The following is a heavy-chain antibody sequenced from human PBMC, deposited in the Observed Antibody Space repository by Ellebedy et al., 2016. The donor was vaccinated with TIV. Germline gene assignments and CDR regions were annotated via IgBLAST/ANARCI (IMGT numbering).Heavy chain of an antibody. D-gene: IGHD3-10*01. CDR1: GFTFSSNW. V-gene: IGHV3-7*03. J-gene: IGHJ4*02. Sequence: GESLKISCAASGFTFSSNWMSWVRQTPGKGLEWVAYIKQDGSEKYYVDFVKGRFTISRDNAKNSLYLQMNSLRAEDTAVYYCARGRSFNWGQGTLVTVSS. CDR2: IKQDGSEK. CDR3: ARGRSFN.